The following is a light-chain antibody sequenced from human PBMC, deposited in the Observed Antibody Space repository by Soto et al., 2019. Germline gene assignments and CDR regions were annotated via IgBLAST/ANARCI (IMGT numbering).Light chain of an antibody. Sequence: EITMTQFPATLSASPGEGVTLSCRAARDVTTNFAWYQQKRCQAPRLLIYDISNRATGVPARFSGSGSGTDFTLTISSLQVEDFAVYFCQQYDNWPPVTFGGGTKVDI. CDR1: RDVTTN. CDR2: DIS. V-gene: IGKV3-15*01. CDR3: QQYDNWPPVT. J-gene: IGKJ4*01.